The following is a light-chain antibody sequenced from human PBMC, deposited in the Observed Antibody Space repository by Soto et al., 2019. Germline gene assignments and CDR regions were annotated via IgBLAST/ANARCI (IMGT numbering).Light chain of an antibody. V-gene: IGLV2-14*01. Sequence: QSALTQPASLPGSPGQSITISCTGTSSDVGGYNFVSWYQQHPGEAPKLMIYEVSNRPSGVSSRFSGSKSGNTASLTISGLQAEDEADYYCSSYTSSSTRVFGTGTKVTVL. CDR1: SSDVGGYNF. CDR3: SSYTSSSTRV. CDR2: EVS. J-gene: IGLJ1*01.